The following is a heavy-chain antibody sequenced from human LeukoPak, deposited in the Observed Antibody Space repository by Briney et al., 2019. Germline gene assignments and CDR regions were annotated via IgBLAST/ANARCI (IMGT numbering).Heavy chain of an antibody. Sequence: SETLSLTCTVSGGSISSYYWSWIRQPPGKGLEWIGYIYYSGSTNYNPSLKSRVTISVDTSKNQFSLKLSSVTAADTAVYYCAALLWFGEFSGVVRAFDVWGQGTVVTVSS. CDR3: AALLWFGEFSGVVRAFDV. CDR1: GGSISSYY. J-gene: IGHJ3*01. D-gene: IGHD3-10*01. V-gene: IGHV4-59*12. CDR2: IYYSGST.